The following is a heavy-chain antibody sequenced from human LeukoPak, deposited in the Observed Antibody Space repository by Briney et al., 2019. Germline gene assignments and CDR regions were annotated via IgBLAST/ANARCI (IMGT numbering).Heavy chain of an antibody. CDR2: ISGSGGST. V-gene: IGHV3-23*01. Sequence: PGESLRLSCAASGFTFSSYAMSWVRQAPGKRLEWVSAISGSGGSTYYADSVKGRFTIPRDNSKNTLYLQMNSLRAEDTAVYYCAKDPGLVVRGVIDYWGQGTLVTVSS. J-gene: IGHJ4*02. D-gene: IGHD3-10*01. CDR3: AKDPGLVVRGVIDY. CDR1: GFTFSSYA.